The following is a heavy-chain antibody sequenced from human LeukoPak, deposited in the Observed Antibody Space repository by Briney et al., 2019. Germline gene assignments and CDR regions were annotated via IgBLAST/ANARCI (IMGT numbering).Heavy chain of an antibody. Sequence: GGSLRLSCAASGFTFSSYAMHWVRQAPGKGLEWVAVISYDGSNKYYADSVKGRFTISRDNSKNTLYLQMNSLRAEDTAVYYCARCNRRGYSYGNPFDYWGQGTLVTVSS. D-gene: IGHD5-18*01. CDR1: GFTFSSYA. V-gene: IGHV3-30-3*01. J-gene: IGHJ4*02. CDR2: ISYDGSNK. CDR3: ARCNRRGYSYGNPFDY.